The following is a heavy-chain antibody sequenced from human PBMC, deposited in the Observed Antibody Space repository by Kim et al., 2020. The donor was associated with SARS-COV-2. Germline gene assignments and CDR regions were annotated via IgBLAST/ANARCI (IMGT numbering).Heavy chain of an antibody. CDR3: ARGGYSGYDPLDS. J-gene: IGHJ4*02. D-gene: IGHD5-12*01. Sequence: ADTVESRIPISRENSKNTLSLQMSTLRAEDTAVYYCARGGYSGYDPLDSWGQGTLVTVSS. V-gene: IGHV3-66*01.